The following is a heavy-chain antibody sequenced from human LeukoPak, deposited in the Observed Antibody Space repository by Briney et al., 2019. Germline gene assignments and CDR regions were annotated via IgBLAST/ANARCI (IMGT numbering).Heavy chain of an antibody. CDR3: TTVGY. CDR2: IKSKTDGGTT. V-gene: IGHV3-15*01. Sequence: GGSLRLSCAASGFTFSNAWMSWVRQAPGKGVEWGGRIKSKTDGGTTDYAAPVKGRFTISRDDSKNTLYLQMNSLKTEDTAVYYCTTVGYWGQGTLVTVSS. J-gene: IGHJ4*02. CDR1: GFTFSNAW.